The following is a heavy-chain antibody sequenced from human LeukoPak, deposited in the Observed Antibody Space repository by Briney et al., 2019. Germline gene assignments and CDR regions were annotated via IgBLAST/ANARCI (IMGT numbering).Heavy chain of an antibody. CDR3: VRDFSRTRLERPFDY. D-gene: IGHD1-1*01. V-gene: IGHV3-7*01. Sequence: PGGSLRLSCAASGFNISDFWMTWVRQAPGKGLEWVANIKEDGTEKHLLDSVKGRFTISRDNTKNLLYLQMNSLRAEDTAVYYCVRDFSRTRLERPFDYWGQGTLVTVSS. CDR2: IKEDGTEK. J-gene: IGHJ4*02. CDR1: GFNISDFW.